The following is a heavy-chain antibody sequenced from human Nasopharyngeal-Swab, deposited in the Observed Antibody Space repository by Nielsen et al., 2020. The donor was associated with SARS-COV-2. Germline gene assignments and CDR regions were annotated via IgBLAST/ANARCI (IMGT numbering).Heavy chain of an antibody. V-gene: IGHV4-59*01. Sequence: SETLSLTCTASGGSISSYYWSWIRQPPGKGLEWIGYIYYSGSTNYNPSLKSRVTISVDTSKNQFSLKLSSVTAADTAVYYCARTGDLDIVVVPAALWAFDIWGQGTMVTVSS. CDR1: GGSISSYY. J-gene: IGHJ3*02. CDR3: ARTGDLDIVVVPAALWAFDI. D-gene: IGHD2-2*03. CDR2: IYYSGST.